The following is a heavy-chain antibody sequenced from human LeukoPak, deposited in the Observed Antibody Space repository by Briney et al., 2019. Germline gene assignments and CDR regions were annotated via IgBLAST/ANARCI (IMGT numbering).Heavy chain of an antibody. CDR2: ISSSGSTI. CDR3: AKDFVDTANPDY. D-gene: IGHD5-18*01. CDR1: GFTFSSYE. Sequence: GGSLRLSCAASGFTFSSYEMNWVRQAPGKGLEWVSYISSSGSTIYYADSVKGRFTTSRDNSKNTLYLQMNSLRAEDTAVYYCAKDFVDTANPDYWGQGTLVTVSS. V-gene: IGHV3-48*03. J-gene: IGHJ4*02.